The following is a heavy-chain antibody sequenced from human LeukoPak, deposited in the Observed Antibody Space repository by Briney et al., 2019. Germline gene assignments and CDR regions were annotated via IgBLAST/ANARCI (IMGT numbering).Heavy chain of an antibody. D-gene: IGHD2-2*01. Sequence: ASVRVSCKASGYTFTSYGISWVRQAPGQGLEWMGWISAYNGNTNYAQKLQGRVTMTTDTSTSTAYMELRSLRSDDTAVYYCAREAEYCSSTSCYNDYWGQGTLVTVSS. J-gene: IGHJ4*02. V-gene: IGHV1-18*01. CDR3: AREAEYCSSTSCYNDY. CDR2: ISAYNGNT. CDR1: GYTFTSYG.